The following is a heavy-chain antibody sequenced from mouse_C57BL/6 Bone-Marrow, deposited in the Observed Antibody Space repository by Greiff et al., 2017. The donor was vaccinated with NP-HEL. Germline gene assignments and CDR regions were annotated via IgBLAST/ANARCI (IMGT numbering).Heavy chain of an antibody. Sequence: QVHVKQSGPGLVQPSQSLSITCTVSGFSLTSYGVHWVRQSPGKGLEWLGVIWSGGSTDYNAAFISRLSISKDNSTSQAFFKMNSLQADDTAIYYCARRGGYSSNYGFAYWGQGTLVTVSA. CDR1: GFSLTSYG. CDR2: IWSGGST. D-gene: IGHD2-5*01. J-gene: IGHJ3*01. CDR3: ARRGGYSSNYGFAY. V-gene: IGHV2-2*01.